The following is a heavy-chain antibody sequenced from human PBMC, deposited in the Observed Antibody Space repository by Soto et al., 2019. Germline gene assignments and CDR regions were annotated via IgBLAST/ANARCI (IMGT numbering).Heavy chain of an antibody. V-gene: IGHV4-59*01. CDR1: GGSISSYY. CDR2: IYYSGST. Sequence: SETLSLTCTVSGGSISSYYWSWIRQPPGKGLEWIGYIYYSGSTNYNPSLKSRVTISVDTSKNQFSLKLGSVTAADTAVYYCAREGTIFGDWFDPWGQGTLVTVSS. D-gene: IGHD3-3*01. CDR3: AREGTIFGDWFDP. J-gene: IGHJ5*02.